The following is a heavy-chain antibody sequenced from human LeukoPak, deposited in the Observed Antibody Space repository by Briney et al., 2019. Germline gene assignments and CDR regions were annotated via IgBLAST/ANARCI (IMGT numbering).Heavy chain of an antibody. CDR1: GGSISSYF. J-gene: IGHJ6*02. CDR3: ARGAGNYYFYGMDV. CDR2: IYYSGST. V-gene: IGHV4-59*01. Sequence: SETLSLTCTVSGGSISSYFWSWIRQPPGKGLEWIGHIYYSGSTNYNPSLKSRVTVSVDTSKNQFSLKLSSVTAADTAVYYCARGAGNYYFYGMDVWGQGTAVTVSS.